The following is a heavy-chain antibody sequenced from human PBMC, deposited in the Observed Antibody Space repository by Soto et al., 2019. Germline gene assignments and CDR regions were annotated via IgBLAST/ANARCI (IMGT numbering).Heavy chain of an antibody. D-gene: IGHD6-19*01. V-gene: IGHV3-9*01. CDR2: ISWNNVRI. Sequence: EVQLVESGGGLVQPGGSLKLSCSAFGFTFDDYAMSWVRQVPGKGLEWVSTISWNNVRINYADSVKGRFSTSRDNAKNSLYLEMNSLRHEYTAFYFCARGRSGWHSPLEYWGLGTLVTVSS. CDR3: ARGRSGWHSPLEY. J-gene: IGHJ4*02. CDR1: GFTFDDYA.